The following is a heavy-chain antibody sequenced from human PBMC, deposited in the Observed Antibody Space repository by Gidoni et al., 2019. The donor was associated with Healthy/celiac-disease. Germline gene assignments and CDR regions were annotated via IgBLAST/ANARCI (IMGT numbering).Heavy chain of an antibody. Sequence: EVQLLESGGGLVQPGGSLRLSCAASGFIFSRYAMRWVRPAPGKGLEWVSAISGSGGSTYYADSVKGRFTISRDNSKNTLYLQMNSLRAEDTAVYYCAKARGTYYYDSSGYYALGYWGQGTLVTVSS. D-gene: IGHD3-22*01. V-gene: IGHV3-23*01. CDR1: GFIFSRYA. CDR2: ISGSGGST. CDR3: AKARGTYYYDSSGYYALGY. J-gene: IGHJ4*02.